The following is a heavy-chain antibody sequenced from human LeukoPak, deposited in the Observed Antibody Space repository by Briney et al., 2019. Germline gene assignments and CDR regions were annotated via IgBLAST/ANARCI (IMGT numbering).Heavy chain of an antibody. CDR2: IYYSGST. D-gene: IGHD3-3*01. V-gene: IGHV4-59*01. J-gene: IGHJ5*02. CDR1: GGSISSYY. Sequence: PSETLSLTCTVSGGSISSYYWSWIRQPPGKGLEWIGYIYYSGSTNYNPSLKSRVTISVDTSKNQFSLKLSSVTAADTAVYYCARGGMSITIFGATTYNWFDPWGQGTLVTVSS. CDR3: ARGGMSITIFGATTYNWFDP.